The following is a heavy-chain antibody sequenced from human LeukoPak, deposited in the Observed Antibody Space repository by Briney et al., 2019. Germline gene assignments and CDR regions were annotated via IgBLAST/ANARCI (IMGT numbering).Heavy chain of an antibody. Sequence: SQTLSLTCAISGDSVSSNSAAWNWIRQSPSRGLEWLGRTYYRSKWYNDYAVSVKSRITINPDTSKNQFSLQLNSVTPEDTAVYYCARVIAAAGTLYYYYYTDVWGKGTTVTVSS. CDR1: GDSVSSNSAA. J-gene: IGHJ6*03. CDR3: ARVIAAAGTLYYYYYTDV. CDR2: TYYRSKWYN. D-gene: IGHD6-13*01. V-gene: IGHV6-1*01.